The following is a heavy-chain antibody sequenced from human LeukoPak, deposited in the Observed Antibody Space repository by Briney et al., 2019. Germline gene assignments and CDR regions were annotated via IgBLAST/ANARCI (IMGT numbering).Heavy chain of an antibody. Sequence: PSETLSLTCTVSSGSISSGGYYWSWIRQHPGKGLEWIGYIYYSGSTYYNPSLKSRVTISVDTSKNQFSLKLSSVTAADTAVYYCARRSLMVTDYFDYWGQGTLVTVSS. CDR1: SGSISSGGYY. J-gene: IGHJ4*02. D-gene: IGHD2-21*02. CDR3: ARRSLMVTDYFDY. V-gene: IGHV4-31*03. CDR2: IYYSGST.